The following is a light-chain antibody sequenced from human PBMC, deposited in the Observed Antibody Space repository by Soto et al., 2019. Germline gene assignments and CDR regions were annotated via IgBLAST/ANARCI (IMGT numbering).Light chain of an antibody. J-gene: IGLJ2*01. Sequence: QSVLTQPASVSAAPGQKVTISCSGSSSNIGNNYVSWYQQLPGTAPKLLIYDNNKRPSGIPDRFSGSKSGTSATLGITGLQTGVEADYYCGTWDSSLSAVVFGGGTKLTVL. V-gene: IGLV1-51*01. CDR1: SSNIGNNY. CDR2: DNN. CDR3: GTWDSSLSAVV.